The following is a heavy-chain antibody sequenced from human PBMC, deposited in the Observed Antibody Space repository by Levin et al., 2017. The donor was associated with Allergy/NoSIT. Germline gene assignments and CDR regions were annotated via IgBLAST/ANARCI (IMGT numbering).Heavy chain of an antibody. V-gene: IGHV3-21*01. CDR3: AGSQYYYDSSGRNLGMDV. CDR2: ISSSSSYI. CDR1: GFTFSSYS. J-gene: IGHJ6*02. Sequence: AGGSLRLSCAASGFTFSSYSMNWVRQAPGKGLEWVSSISSSSSYIYYADSVKGRFTISRDNAKNSLYLQMNSLRAEDTAVYYCAGSQYYYDSSGRNLGMDVWGQGTTVTVSS. D-gene: IGHD3-22*01.